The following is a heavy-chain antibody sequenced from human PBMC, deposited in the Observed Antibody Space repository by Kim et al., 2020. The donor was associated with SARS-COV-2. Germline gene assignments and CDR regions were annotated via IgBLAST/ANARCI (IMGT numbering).Heavy chain of an antibody. CDR3: ARNGSGTVGAFDI. CDR1: GFSVSRNY. CDR2: IYTDGST. J-gene: IGHJ3*02. V-gene: IGHV3-53*01. Sequence: GGSLRLSCAATGFSVSRNYMTWVRQAPGKGLEWVSIIYTDGSTFYADSVKGRFTMSRDNFKNTVYLQMNILRVDDTAVYYCARNGSGTVGAFDIWGQGTMVTVS. D-gene: IGHD3-10*01.